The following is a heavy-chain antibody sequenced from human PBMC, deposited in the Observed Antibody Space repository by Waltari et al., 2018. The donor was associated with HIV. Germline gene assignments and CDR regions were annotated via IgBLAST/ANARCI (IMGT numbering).Heavy chain of an antibody. CDR2: TIPCLGIA. CDR3: ARDWGSSWYVVGY. J-gene: IGHJ4*02. V-gene: IGHV1-69*08. CDR1: GGTFSSYT. Sequence: QVQLVQSGAEVKKPGSSVKVSCKASGGTFSSYTISWVRQAPGQGLVVMGRTIPCLGIANYAQKFQGSVSIPAHKSTSPAYMGRSSLRSEDTAVYYCARDWGSSWYVVGYWGQGTLVTVSS. D-gene: IGHD6-13*01.